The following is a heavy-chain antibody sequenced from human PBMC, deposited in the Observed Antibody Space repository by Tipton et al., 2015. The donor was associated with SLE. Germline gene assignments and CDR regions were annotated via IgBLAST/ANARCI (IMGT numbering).Heavy chain of an antibody. CDR3: ARVYSYYYYYMDV. CDR1: GGSISSGGYY. CDR2: INHSGST. D-gene: IGHD2-15*01. J-gene: IGHJ6*03. Sequence: TLSLTCTVSGGSISSGGYYWSWIRQHPGKGLEWIGEINHSGSTNYNPSLKSRVTISVDTSKNQFSLKLSSVTAADTAVYYCARVYSYYYYYMDVWGKGTTVTVSS. V-gene: IGHV4-31*03.